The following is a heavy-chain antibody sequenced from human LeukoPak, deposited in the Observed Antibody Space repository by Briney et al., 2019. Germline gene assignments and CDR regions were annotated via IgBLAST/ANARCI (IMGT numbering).Heavy chain of an antibody. CDR3: AGMRITTPTVRTLDY. V-gene: IGHV4-30-4*02. CDR2: IYYSGST. J-gene: IGHJ4*02. Sequence: ASETLSLTCTVSGGSISNGDYYWSWIRQPPGKGLEWIGYIYYSGSTYYNPSLKSRVTISVDTSKNQFSLKLSSVTAADTAVYYCAGMRITTPTVRTLDYWGQGTLVTVS. D-gene: IGHD1-14*01. CDR1: GGSISNGDYY.